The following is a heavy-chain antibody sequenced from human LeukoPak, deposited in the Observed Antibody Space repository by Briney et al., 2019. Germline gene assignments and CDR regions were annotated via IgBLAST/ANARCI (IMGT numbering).Heavy chain of an antibody. CDR3: ARKWAGNYYYGIDV. Sequence: GGSLRLSCVGSGFTFSTYWMSWVRQAPGKGLEWVANIKQDGSEKYYVDSVKGRFTISRDNAKNLLYLQMNSLRVEDTAVYYCARKWAGNYYYGIDVWGQGTTVTVSS. CDR1: GFTFSTYW. D-gene: IGHD1-26*01. V-gene: IGHV3-7*03. CDR2: IKQDGSEK. J-gene: IGHJ6*02.